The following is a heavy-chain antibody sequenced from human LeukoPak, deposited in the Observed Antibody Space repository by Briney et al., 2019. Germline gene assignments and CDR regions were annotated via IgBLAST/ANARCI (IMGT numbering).Heavy chain of an antibody. CDR1: GYTSTTYG. CDR3: ARDFYHSGTNWYDVFDV. D-gene: IGHD1-1*01. J-gene: IGHJ3*01. V-gene: IGHV1-18*01. CDR2: GSGNNGNT. Sequence: ASVTASCKASGYTSTTYGISWVRQAPGQGLEGMVWGSGNNGNTNYAQKLQGRISMTTDTFTNTAYMELRSLRSDDTAVYYFARDFYHSGTNWYDVFDVGGQGTMVTVSS.